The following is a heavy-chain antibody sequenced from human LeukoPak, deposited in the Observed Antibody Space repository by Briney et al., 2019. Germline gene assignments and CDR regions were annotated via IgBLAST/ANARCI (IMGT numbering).Heavy chain of an antibody. J-gene: IGHJ4*02. CDR2: VSHDGNTK. CDR3: ARAIVGTENFDY. CDR1: GFTFSTHA. D-gene: IGHD5-12*01. Sequence: GRFLGLSCAASGFTFSTHAMHWVRQAPGKGLEWVAVVSHDGNTKYYTDSVKGRFTISRDNSKNTLYLQMNGLRTDDTAVYYCARAIVGTENFDYWGQGTLVTVSS. V-gene: IGHV3-30*10.